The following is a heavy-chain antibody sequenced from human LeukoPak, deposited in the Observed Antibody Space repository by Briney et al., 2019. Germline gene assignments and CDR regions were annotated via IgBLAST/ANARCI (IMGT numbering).Heavy chain of an antibody. CDR3: ARGLNIVLVGGFDY. CDR2: ISAYNGNT. CDR1: GYTFTSYG. J-gene: IGHJ4*02. D-gene: IGHD2-8*01. V-gene: IGHV1-18*01. Sequence: ASVEVSCKASGYTFTSYGISWVRQAPGQGLEWMGWISAYNGNTNYAQKLQGRVTMTTDTSTSTAYMELRSLRSDDTAVYYCARGLNIVLVGGFDYWGQGTLVTVSS.